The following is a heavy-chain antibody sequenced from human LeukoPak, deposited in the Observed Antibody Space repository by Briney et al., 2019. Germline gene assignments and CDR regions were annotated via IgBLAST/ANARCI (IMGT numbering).Heavy chain of an antibody. CDR3: ARAPLLGIFGLDP. CDR2: IYYSGST. V-gene: IGHV4-59*01. Sequence: SETLRLTCTVSGGSISSYYWSWIRQPPGKGLEWIGYIYYSGSTNYNPSLKSRVTISVDTSKNQFSLKLSSVTAADTAVYYCARAPLLGIFGLDPWGQGTLVTVSS. CDR1: GGSISSYY. J-gene: IGHJ5*02. D-gene: IGHD3-3*01.